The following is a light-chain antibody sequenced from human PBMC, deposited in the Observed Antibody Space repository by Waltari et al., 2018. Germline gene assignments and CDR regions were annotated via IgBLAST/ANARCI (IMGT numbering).Light chain of an antibody. CDR1: QSIATN. V-gene: IGKV3-15*01. Sequence: EVVMTQSPDTLSVSPGGRATLSCRASQSIATNLAWYQQRRGQAPRLLIFDASTRATSISGRFSGSGSGTELTLTISSLQSDDSAVYYCQQYNRWPPITFGQGTRLEIK. J-gene: IGKJ5*01. CDR3: QQYNRWPPIT. CDR2: DAS.